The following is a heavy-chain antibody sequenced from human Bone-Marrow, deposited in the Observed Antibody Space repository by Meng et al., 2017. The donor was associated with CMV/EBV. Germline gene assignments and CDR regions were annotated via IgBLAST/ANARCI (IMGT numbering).Heavy chain of an antibody. Sequence: GESLKISCAASGFTFSSYSMNWVRQAPGKGLEWVSSISSSSSYIYYADSVKGRFTISRDNAKNSLYLQMSSLRVGDTAVYYCARIPVDTTFFIQEFYFDSWGLGNLVTGSS. CDR3: ARIPVDTTFFIQEFYFDS. V-gene: IGHV3-21*01. D-gene: IGHD5-18*01. CDR2: ISSSSSYI. J-gene: IGHJ4*02. CDR1: GFTFSSYS.